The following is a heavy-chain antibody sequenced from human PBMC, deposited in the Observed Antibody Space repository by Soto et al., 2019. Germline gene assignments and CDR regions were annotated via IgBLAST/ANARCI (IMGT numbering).Heavy chain of an antibody. J-gene: IGHJ5*02. D-gene: IGHD1-1*01. Sequence: GASVKVSCKASGYTFTSYGISWVRQAPGQGLEWMGWISAYNGNTNYAQKLQGRVTMTTDTSTSTAYMELRSLRSDDTAVYYCARDQSWHDLVWWFDPRGQGTLVTVSS. CDR3: ARDQSWHDLVWWFDP. CDR2: ISAYNGNT. V-gene: IGHV1-18*01. CDR1: GYTFTSYG.